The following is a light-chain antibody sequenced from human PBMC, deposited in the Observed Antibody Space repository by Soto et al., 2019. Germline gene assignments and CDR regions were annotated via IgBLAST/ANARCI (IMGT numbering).Light chain of an antibody. CDR2: GAS. CDR1: QIIPNDF. CDR3: LQYGESPRT. V-gene: IGKV3-20*01. Sequence: EVVLTQSPGTLSLSPGERATLSCRASQIIPNDFIAWYQQKPGQVPRLLIYGASKRATGFPDRFSGSGSGRDFTLTIINLEPGDCAVYYCLQYGESPRTFGQGTKVEIK. J-gene: IGKJ1*01.